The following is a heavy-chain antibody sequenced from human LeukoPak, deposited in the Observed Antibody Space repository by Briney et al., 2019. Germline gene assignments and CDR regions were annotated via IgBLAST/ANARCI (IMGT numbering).Heavy chain of an antibody. V-gene: IGHV4-61*02. D-gene: IGHD5-24*01. J-gene: IGHJ5*02. CDR2: ISTSGST. CDR3: AGRRLQTDWLGFDP. Sequence: SQTLSLTCTVSGGSISSGNNYWSWIRQPAGEGLEWIGRISTSGSTNYNPSLKCRVTISVDTSKNQFSLKLNSVTAADTAVYYCAGRRLQTDWLGFDPWGQGTLVTVSS. CDR1: GGSISSGNNY.